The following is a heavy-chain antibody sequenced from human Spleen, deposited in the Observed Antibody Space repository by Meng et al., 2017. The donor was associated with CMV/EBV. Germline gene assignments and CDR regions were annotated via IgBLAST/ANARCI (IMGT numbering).Heavy chain of an antibody. CDR2: INPNSGGT. CDR1: GYTFTGYY. CDR3: ARDNNWGPDY. V-gene: IGHV1-2*02. J-gene: IGHJ4*02. Sequence: ASVKVSCKASGYTFTGYYMHWVRQAPGQGLEWMEWINPNSGGTNYAQQFQGRVTLTRDTSINTGYMELTRLTSDDTAVYYCARDNNWGPDYWGQGTLVTVSS. D-gene: IGHD7-27*01.